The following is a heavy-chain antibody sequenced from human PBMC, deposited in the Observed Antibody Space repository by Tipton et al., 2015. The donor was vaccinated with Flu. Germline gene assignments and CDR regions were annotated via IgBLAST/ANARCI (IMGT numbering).Heavy chain of an antibody. D-gene: IGHD5-12*01. CDR3: AKVIPEIVAGLDY. V-gene: IGHV3-23*01. J-gene: IGHJ4*02. CDR1: GFTFARYA. CDR2: IRGSSGRGAGT. Sequence: SLSLSCAASGFTFARYAMSWVRQAPGKGLEWVSNIRGSSGRGAGTYYADSVKGRFSISRDNSKNTLYLQMNSLRAEDTAIYYCAKVIPEIVAGLDYWGQGTLVTVSS.